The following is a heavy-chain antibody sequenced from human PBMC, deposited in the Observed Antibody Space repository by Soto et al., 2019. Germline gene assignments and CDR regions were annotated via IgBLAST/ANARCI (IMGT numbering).Heavy chain of an antibody. Sequence: EVQLLESGGGLVQPGGSLRLSCAASGFTLSSYALSWVRQAPGKGLNWVSGISGSGDFTFDADSVKGRFTISRDNSVNTLYLQMHSLRVEDTAVYYCARGPTIFGVGVDAFDIWGQGTMVTVSS. V-gene: IGHV3-23*01. CDR2: ISGSGDFT. J-gene: IGHJ3*02. CDR1: GFTLSSYA. D-gene: IGHD3-3*01. CDR3: ARGPTIFGVGVDAFDI.